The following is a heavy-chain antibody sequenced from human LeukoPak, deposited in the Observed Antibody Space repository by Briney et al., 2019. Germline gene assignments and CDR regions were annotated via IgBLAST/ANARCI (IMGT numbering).Heavy chain of an antibody. CDR3: AREVSYDFWSGYCDY. Sequence: ASVKVSCKASGYTFTGYYMHWVRQAPGQGLEWMGWINPNSGGTNYAQKFQGRVTMTRDTSISTAYMELSRLRSDDTAVYYCAREVSYDFWSGYCDYWAREPWSPSPQ. J-gene: IGHJ4*02. CDR2: INPNSGGT. V-gene: IGHV1-2*02. D-gene: IGHD3-3*01. CDR1: GYTFTGYY.